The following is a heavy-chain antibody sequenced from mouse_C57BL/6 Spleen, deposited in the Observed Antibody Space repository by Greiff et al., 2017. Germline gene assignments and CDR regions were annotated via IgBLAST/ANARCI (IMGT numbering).Heavy chain of an antibody. J-gene: IGHJ3*01. CDR3: ARLEAY. CDR1: GFTFSDYG. V-gene: IGHV5-17*01. CDR2: ISSGSSTI. Sequence: EVMLVESGGGLVKPGGSLKLSCAASGFTFSDYGMHWVRQAPEKGLEWVAYISSGSSTIYYAATVKGRFTISRDNAKNTLFLQMTSLRSEDTAMYYCARLEAYWGQGTLVTVSA.